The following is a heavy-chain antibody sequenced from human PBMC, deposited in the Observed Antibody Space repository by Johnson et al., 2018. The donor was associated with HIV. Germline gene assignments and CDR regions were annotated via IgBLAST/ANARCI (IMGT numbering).Heavy chain of an antibody. J-gene: IGHJ3*02. Sequence: VQLVESGGGLVQPGGSLRLSCAASGFTFSSYAMSWVRQAPGKGLEWVSYISSSGSTIYYADSVKGRFTISRDNAKNSLYLQMNSLRAEDTAVYYCARVSRIAGAFDIWGQGTIVTVSS. CDR2: ISSSGSTI. V-gene: IGHV3-48*04. CDR3: ARVSRIAGAFDI. D-gene: IGHD6-13*01. CDR1: GFTFSSYA.